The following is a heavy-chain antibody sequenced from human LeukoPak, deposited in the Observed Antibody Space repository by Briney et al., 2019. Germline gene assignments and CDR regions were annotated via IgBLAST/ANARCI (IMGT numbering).Heavy chain of an antibody. CDR3: ARGIYYFDY. V-gene: IGHV4-59*12. CDR1: GYSISSGYY. D-gene: IGHD1-14*01. Sequence: SETLSLTCTVSGYSISSGYYWTWIRQPPGKGLEWIGYMYYNGNTNYNPSLKSRVTISVDPSKNQFSLKLTSVTTADTAVYYCARGIYYFDYWGQGTLVTVSS. CDR2: MYYNGNT. J-gene: IGHJ4*02.